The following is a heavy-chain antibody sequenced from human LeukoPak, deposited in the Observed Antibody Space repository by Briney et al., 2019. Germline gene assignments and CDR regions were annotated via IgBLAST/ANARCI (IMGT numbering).Heavy chain of an antibody. CDR2: ISSSSSYI. CDR3: ARGSANWFDP. D-gene: IGHD3-10*01. J-gene: IGHJ5*02. Sequence: GGSLRLSCAASGFTFSSYWMHWVRQAPGKGLVWVSSISSSSSYIYYADSVKGRFTISRDNAKNSLYLQMNSLRAEDTAVYYCARGSANWFDPWGQGTLVTVSS. CDR1: GFTFSSYW. V-gene: IGHV3-21*01.